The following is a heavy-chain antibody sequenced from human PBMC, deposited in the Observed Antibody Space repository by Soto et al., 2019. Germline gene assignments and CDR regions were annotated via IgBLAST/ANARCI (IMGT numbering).Heavy chain of an antibody. CDR1: EFTFGDAW. Sequence: EVQLVESGGGLVKPGGSLRLSCAASEFTFGDAWMTWVRQIPGKGLEWLGRFKSETDGGTTDYAAPVKGRFTISGDDSKSTLYLQMNSLKTADTAVYYCTAGLGYYDPYGMDVWGHGTNVTVSS. D-gene: IGHD3-22*01. J-gene: IGHJ6*02. V-gene: IGHV3-15*01. CDR2: FKSETDGGTT. CDR3: TAGLGYYDPYGMDV.